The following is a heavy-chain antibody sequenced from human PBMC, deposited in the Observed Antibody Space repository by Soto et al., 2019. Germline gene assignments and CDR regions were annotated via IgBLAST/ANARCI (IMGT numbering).Heavy chain of an antibody. V-gene: IGHV1-3*04. D-gene: IGHD6-19*01. J-gene: IGHJ4*02. CDR3: ARDPVGTGWYSLSYYFDY. CDR2: INTGNT. CDR1: GYTFTRYA. Sequence: ASVKVSCKASGYTFTRYAMHWVRQAPGQSLEWMGWINTGNTKYSQKFQGRVTFIRDTSATTAYMELSSLRSEDTAVYYCARDPVGTGWYSLSYYFDYWGQGTLVTAPQ.